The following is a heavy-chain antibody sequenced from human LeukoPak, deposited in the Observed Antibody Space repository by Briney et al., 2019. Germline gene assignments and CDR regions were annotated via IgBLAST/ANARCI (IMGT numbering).Heavy chain of an antibody. CDR2: IIPIFGTA. CDR3: ARGSLRVQLWTVLGY. V-gene: IGHV1-69*05. Sequence: ASVKVSCKASGGTFSSYAISWVRQAPGQGLEWMGGIIPIFGTANYAQKFQGRVTITTDESTSTAYMELSSLRSEDTAVYFCARGSLRVQLWTVLGYWGQGTLVTVSS. CDR1: GGTFSSYA. J-gene: IGHJ4*02. D-gene: IGHD3/OR15-3a*01.